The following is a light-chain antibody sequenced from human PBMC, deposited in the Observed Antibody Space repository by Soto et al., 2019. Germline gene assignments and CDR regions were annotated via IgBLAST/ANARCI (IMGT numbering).Light chain of an antibody. CDR1: SGSIANNY. J-gene: IGLJ1*01. Sequence: NFMLTQPHSVSESPGKTLSISCTRSSGSIANNYVQWYQQRPGSAPTTVIYENNQRLSGVPDRFSGSTDGSSNSASLTISGLQTEDEADYYCQSYDSSLGYVFGTGTKVTVL. CDR2: ENN. CDR3: QSYDSSLGYV. V-gene: IGLV6-57*04.